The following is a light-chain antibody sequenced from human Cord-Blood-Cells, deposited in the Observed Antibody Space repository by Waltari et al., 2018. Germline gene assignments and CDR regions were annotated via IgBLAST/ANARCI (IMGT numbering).Light chain of an antibody. Sequence: EIVLTQSPGTLSLSPGERATLSCRASQSVRSSYLAWYQQKPGQAHRLLIYGASSRASGIPDRFRGSGSGTDFTLTISRLEPEDFAVYYCQQYGSSPGTFGGGTKVEIK. CDR3: QQYGSSPGT. CDR1: QSVRSSY. V-gene: IGKV3-20*01. J-gene: IGKJ4*01. CDR2: GAS.